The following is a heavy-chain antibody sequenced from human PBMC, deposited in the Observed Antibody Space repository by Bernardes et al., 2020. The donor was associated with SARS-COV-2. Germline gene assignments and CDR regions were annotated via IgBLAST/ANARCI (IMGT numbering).Heavy chain of an antibody. CDR1: GFTVSSNY. CDR2: IYSGGST. V-gene: IGHV3-53*01. D-gene: IGHD2-2*01. J-gene: IGHJ6*02. Sequence: GGSLRLSCAASGFTVSSNYMSWVRQAPGKGLEWVSVIYSGGSTYYADSVKGRFTISRDNSKNTLYLQMNSLRAEDTAVYYCARDKYQRMLFDVYYYGMDGWGQGTTVTVSS. CDR3: ARDKYQRMLFDVYYYGMDG.